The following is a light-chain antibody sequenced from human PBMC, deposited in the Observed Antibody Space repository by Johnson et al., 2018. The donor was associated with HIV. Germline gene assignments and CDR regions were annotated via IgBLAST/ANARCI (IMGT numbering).Light chain of an antibody. Sequence: QSVLTQPPSVSAAPGQKVTISCSGSSSNIGNNYVSWYQQLPGTAPKLVIYDNNKRPSGIPDQFSGSKSGTSATLGITGLQTGDEADYYCGTWDSSLSAYVFGTVTKVTVL. CDR1: SSNIGNNY. CDR3: GTWDSSLSAYV. V-gene: IGLV1-51*01. CDR2: DNN. J-gene: IGLJ1*01.